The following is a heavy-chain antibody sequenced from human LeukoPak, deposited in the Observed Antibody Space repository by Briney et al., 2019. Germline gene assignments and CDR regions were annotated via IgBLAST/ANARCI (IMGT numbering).Heavy chain of an antibody. CDR3: SRDLLMYYSGSGEST. J-gene: IGHJ5*02. CDR1: GYTFTGYY. D-gene: IGHD3-10*01. Sequence: ASVKVSCKASGYTFTGYYIHWVRQAPGQGPEWMGWLIPHSGATNYAQKFQGRVTMARDTSISTAFMKLSSLRSDDTAMYYCSRDLLMYYSGSGESTWGQGTQVTVSS. V-gene: IGHV1-2*02. CDR2: LIPHSGAT.